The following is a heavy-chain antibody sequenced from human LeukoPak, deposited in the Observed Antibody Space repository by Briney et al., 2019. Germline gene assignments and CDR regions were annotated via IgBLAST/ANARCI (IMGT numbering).Heavy chain of an antibody. V-gene: IGHV3-74*01. J-gene: IGHJ4*02. CDR3: ARGPPWELHDY. CDR1: GFTFSSYW. CDR2: INSDGSST. Sequence: GGSLRLSCAASGFTFSSYWMHWVRQAPGKGLVWVSRINSDGSSTSYADSVKGRFTISRDDAKNTLYLQMNSLRAEDTAVYYCARGPPWELHDYWGQGTLVTVSS. D-gene: IGHD1-26*01.